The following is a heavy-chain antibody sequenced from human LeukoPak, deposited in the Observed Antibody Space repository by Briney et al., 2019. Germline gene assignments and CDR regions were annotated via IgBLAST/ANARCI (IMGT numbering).Heavy chain of an antibody. D-gene: IGHD6-19*01. CDR1: GGSISSSNYY. Sequence: SETLSLTCTISGGSISSSNYYWGWIRQPPGKGLEWIGGIYYSGITYYNPSLKSRVTISVDTSKNQCSLKLSSVTAADTAVYYCAKTGRPNNSGWYRWFDPWGQGTLVTVSS. V-gene: IGHV4-39*07. CDR2: IYYSGIT. CDR3: AKTGRPNNSGWYRWFDP. J-gene: IGHJ5*02.